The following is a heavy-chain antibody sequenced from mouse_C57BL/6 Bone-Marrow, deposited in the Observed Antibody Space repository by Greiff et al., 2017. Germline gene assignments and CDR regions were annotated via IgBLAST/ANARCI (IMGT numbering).Heavy chain of an antibody. CDR3: ARNGPLYYYGSSSFAY. CDR1: GFSLPSYA. CDR2: IWTGRGT. D-gene: IGHD1-1*01. V-gene: IGHV2-9-1*01. Sequence: QVQLKESGPGLVAPSQSLSITCTVSGFSLPSYAISWVRQPPGKGLEWLGVIWTGRGTNYNSALKSRLSISKDNAKSQVFLKMNSLQTDDTARYYCARNGPLYYYGSSSFAYWGQGTLVTVSA. J-gene: IGHJ3*01.